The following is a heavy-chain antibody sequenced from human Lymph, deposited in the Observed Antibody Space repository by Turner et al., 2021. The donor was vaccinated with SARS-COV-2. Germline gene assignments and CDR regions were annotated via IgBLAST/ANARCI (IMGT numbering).Heavy chain of an antibody. D-gene: IGHD2-15*01. CDR3: ARIPLYCSGGSCYPPYRYYGMDV. Sequence: QVTLRESGPALVKPTQTLTLTCTFSGFSLSSRGMCVSWIRQPPGKALEWLARIDWDDDTYYSTSLKTRLTISRDTSKDQVVLTMTNMDPVDTATYYCARIPLYCSGGSCYPPYRYYGMDVWGQGTTVTVSS. V-gene: IGHV2-70*15. CDR1: GFSLSSRGMC. J-gene: IGHJ6*02. CDR2: IDWDDDT.